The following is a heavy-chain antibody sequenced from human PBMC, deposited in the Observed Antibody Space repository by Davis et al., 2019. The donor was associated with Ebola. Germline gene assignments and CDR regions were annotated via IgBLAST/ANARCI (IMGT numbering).Heavy chain of an antibody. Sequence: SVKVSCKASGGTFSSYAISWVRQAPGQGLEWMGGIIPIFGTANYAQKFQGRATITADESTSTAYMELSSLRSEATAVYYCARGLYYDILTGKPFYYYYYMDVWGKGTTVTVSS. D-gene: IGHD3-9*01. J-gene: IGHJ6*03. CDR1: GGTFSSYA. CDR3: ARGLYYDILTGKPFYYYYYMDV. V-gene: IGHV1-69*13. CDR2: IIPIFGTA.